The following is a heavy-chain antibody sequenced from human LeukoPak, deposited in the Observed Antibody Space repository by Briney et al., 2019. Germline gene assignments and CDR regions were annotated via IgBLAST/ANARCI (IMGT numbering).Heavy chain of an antibody. CDR3: ATSITRTTYAFDI. Sequence: PSETLSLTCTVSGGSISSGSYYWSWIRQPAGKGLEWIGRIYTSGSTNYNPSLKSRVTISVDTSKNQFSLKLSSVTAADTAVYYCATSITRTTYAFDIWGQGTMVTVSS. J-gene: IGHJ3*02. CDR1: GGSISSGSYY. CDR2: IYTSGST. D-gene: IGHD1-7*01. V-gene: IGHV4-61*02.